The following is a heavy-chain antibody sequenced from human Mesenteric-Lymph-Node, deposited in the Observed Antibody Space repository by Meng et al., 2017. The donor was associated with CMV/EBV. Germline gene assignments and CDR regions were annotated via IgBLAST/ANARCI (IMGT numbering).Heavy chain of an antibody. CDR1: GFSFGDYW. V-gene: IGHV3-23*01. CDR2: VRGGGAS. J-gene: IGHJ4*02. D-gene: IGHD4-11*01. CDR3: AKDLGITTDFDY. Sequence: GGSLRLSCAATGFSFGDYWMTWVRQAPGKGLEWVSTVRGGGASFYADSVKGRFTISRDNLKNTLYLQMNSLRAEDTALYYCAKDLGITTDFDYWGQGTLVTVSS.